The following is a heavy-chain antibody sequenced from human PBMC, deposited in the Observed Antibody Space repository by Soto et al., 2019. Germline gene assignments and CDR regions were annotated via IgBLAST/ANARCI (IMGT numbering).Heavy chain of an antibody. CDR1: GYTFTSYA. J-gene: IGHJ6*02. D-gene: IGHD3-22*01. V-gene: IGHV1-3*01. CDR3: ARALPGYYDSSGYYLPTHYYYGMDV. Sequence: GASVKVSCKASGYTFTSYAMHWVRQAPGQRLEWMGWINAGNGNTKYSQKFQGRVTITRDTSASTAYMELSSLRSEDTAVYYCARALPGYYDSSGYYLPTHYYYGMDVWGQGTTVTVSS. CDR2: INAGNGNT.